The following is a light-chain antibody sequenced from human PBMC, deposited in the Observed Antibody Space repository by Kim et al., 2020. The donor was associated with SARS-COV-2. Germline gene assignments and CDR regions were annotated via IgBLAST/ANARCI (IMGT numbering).Light chain of an antibody. CDR2: GAY. CDR3: PQYGNSPVT. Sequence: WSPGEGATLACRASHSVTNDCLAGLQQKPGQPPRLLIYGAYHRATGIPDRFSGSGSGTDFTLTISRLEPGDFAPYYCPQYGNSPVTFAQGTKLEI. V-gene: IGKV3-20*01. CDR1: HSVTNDC. J-gene: IGKJ2*01.